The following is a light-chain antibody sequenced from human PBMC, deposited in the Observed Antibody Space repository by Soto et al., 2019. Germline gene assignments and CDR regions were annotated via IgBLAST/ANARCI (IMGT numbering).Light chain of an antibody. CDR2: EVV. CDR3: KSYAGSNTYV. J-gene: IGLJ1*01. CDR1: KXDIGVYDF. Sequence: QSALTQPRSASGSPGQSVTISCTGTKXDIGVYDFVSWYQHHPGKAPRLIIYEVVQRPSGVPDRFSGSKSGNTASLTVSGLQAADEADYFCKSYAGSNTYVFGSGTKVTFL. V-gene: IGLV2-8*01.